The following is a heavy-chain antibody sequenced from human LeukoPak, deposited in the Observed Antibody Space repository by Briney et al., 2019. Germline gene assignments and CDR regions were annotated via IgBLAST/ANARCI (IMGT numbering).Heavy chain of an antibody. CDR3: ARENGVVVAATGFDY. Sequence: GGSLRLSCAASGFTFSSYSMNWVRQAPGKGLEWVSSISSSSSYIYYADSVKGRFTISRDNAKNSLYLQMNSLRAEDTAVYYCARENGVVVAATGFDYWGQGTLVTVSS. J-gene: IGHJ4*02. D-gene: IGHD2-15*01. CDR1: GFTFSSYS. V-gene: IGHV3-21*01. CDR2: ISSSSSYI.